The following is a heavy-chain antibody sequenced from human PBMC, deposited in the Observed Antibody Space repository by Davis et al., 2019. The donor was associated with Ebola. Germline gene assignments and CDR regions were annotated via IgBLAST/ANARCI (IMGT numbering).Heavy chain of an antibody. CDR3: ARSSRVFGVVMFYGMDV. V-gene: IGHV1-2*04. Sequence: ASVKVSCKASGYTFTSYAMHWVRQAPGQGLEWMGWINPNSGGPKYEKKFQGWVTMTRDTSISTAYMGLSRLRSDDTAVYYCARSSRVFGVVMFYGMDVWGQGTTVTVSS. J-gene: IGHJ6*02. D-gene: IGHD3-3*01. CDR2: INPNSGGP. CDR1: GYTFTSYA.